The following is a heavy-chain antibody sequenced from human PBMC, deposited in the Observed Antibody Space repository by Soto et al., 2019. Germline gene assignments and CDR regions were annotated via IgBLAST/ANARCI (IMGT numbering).Heavy chain of an antibody. D-gene: IGHD4-4*01. J-gene: IGHJ3*02. V-gene: IGHV1-69*08. Sequence: QVQLVQSGAEVKRPGSSVKVSCKSSGFTFSSYAITWVRQAPGQGLEWVGRIIPTLGASNFALRFQDRVTLTADKSRTTAFMELNRLTSDDTAVYYCARGGRDDYKSGSPLDIWGQGTLVTVSS. CDR3: ARGGRDDYKSGSPLDI. CDR1: GFTFSSYA. CDR2: IIPTLGAS.